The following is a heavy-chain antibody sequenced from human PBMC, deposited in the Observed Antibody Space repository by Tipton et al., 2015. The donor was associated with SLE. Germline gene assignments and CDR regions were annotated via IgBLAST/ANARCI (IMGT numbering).Heavy chain of an antibody. Sequence: TLSLTCTVSGASISYYFWSWIRQPPGKGLEWVGYIHYGGSTNYNPSLKSRGTISFDKSKNQFSLKLTSVTAADTAVYYCARRGRAARGFDYWGQGTLVTVSS. V-gene: IGHV4-59*01. D-gene: IGHD6-6*01. CDR3: ARRGRAARGFDY. CDR1: GASISYYF. J-gene: IGHJ4*02. CDR2: IHYGGST.